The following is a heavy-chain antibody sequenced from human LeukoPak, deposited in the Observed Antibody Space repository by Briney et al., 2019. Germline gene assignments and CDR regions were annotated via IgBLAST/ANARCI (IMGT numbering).Heavy chain of an antibody. CDR2: ISGSGGST. D-gene: IGHD3-10*01. CDR3: AKDLLASYGSGTSFDY. CDR1: GFTFSSYA. J-gene: IGHJ4*02. V-gene: IGHV3-23*01. Sequence: GGSLRLSFAASGFTFSSYAMSWVRQAPGKGLEWVSAISGSGGSTYYADSVKGRFTISRDNSKNTLYLQMNSLRAEDTAVYYCAKDLLASYGSGTSFDYWGQGTLVTVSS.